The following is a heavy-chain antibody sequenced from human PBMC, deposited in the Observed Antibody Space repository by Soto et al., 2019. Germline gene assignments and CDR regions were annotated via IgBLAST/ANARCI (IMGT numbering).Heavy chain of an antibody. CDR2: FDPEDGET. J-gene: IGHJ5*02. D-gene: IGHD2-15*01. CDR1: GYTLTEFS. CDR3: ATIVVVDVFET. V-gene: IGHV1-24*01. Sequence: ASVEVSCEVSGYTLTEFSIHWVRQAPGKGLEGMGGFDPEDGETIYAQKFQGRVTMTEDTSTDTAYMELSSLRSEDTAVYYRATIVVVDVFETLGQGPLNTASS.